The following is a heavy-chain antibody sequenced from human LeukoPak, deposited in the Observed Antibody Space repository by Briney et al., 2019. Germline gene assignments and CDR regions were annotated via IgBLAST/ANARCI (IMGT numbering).Heavy chain of an antibody. V-gene: IGHV3-7*01. D-gene: IGHD3-10*01. Sequence: PGGSLRLSCAASGFTFSNFWMHWVRQAPGKGLEWVANIKQDTIEKNYLDSVRGRFTISRDNAKNSLYLQMNSLRAEDTAVYYCASGFGIFDYWGQGALVTVSS. CDR3: ASGFGIFDY. CDR1: GFTFSNFW. J-gene: IGHJ4*02. CDR2: IKQDTIEK.